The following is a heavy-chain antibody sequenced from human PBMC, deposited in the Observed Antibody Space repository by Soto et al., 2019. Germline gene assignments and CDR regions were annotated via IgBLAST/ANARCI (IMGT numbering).Heavy chain of an antibody. CDR3: AKNRRMIVAVIDAVDK. Sequence: QVQLVESGGGVVQPGRSLRLSCVGSGFVFSDFGMNWVRQAPGKGLEWVAVISFDGKKKYYADSVKGRFSISRHNSKNTVSQQINSLGAEDTAVYYCAKNRRMIVAVIDAVDKWGQGTMVTVSS. D-gene: IGHD3-22*01. CDR1: GFVFSDFG. CDR2: ISFDGKKK. J-gene: IGHJ3*02. V-gene: IGHV3-30*18.